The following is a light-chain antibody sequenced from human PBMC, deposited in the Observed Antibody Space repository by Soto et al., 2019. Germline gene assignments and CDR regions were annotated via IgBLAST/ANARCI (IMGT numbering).Light chain of an antibody. J-gene: IGKJ1*01. CDR3: QQYGSPGT. CDR2: GAS. CDR1: QSVSNNY. V-gene: IGKV3-20*01. Sequence: MVLSQSPGPLSLSPGERATLSCRASQSVSNNYLAWYQQKPGQAPRLLIYGASNRATGIPDRFSVSGSGTDFTLAFSRLEPEDSAVDDCQQYGSPGTFGQGTKGEIK.